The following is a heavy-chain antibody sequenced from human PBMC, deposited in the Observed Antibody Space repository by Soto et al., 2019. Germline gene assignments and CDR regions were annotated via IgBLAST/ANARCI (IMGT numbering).Heavy chain of an antibody. CDR2: ISYDGSNK. V-gene: IGHV3-30*18. J-gene: IGHJ6*03. CDR3: AKDPGSGSVAGKKNYYYYYMDV. D-gene: IGHD6-19*01. CDR1: GFTFSSYG. Sequence: GGSLRLSCAASGFTFSSYGMHWVRQAPGKGLEWVAVISYDGSNKYYADSVKGRFTISRDNSKNTLYLQMNSLRAEDTAVYYCAKDPGSGSVAGKKNYYYYYMDVWGKGTTVTVSS.